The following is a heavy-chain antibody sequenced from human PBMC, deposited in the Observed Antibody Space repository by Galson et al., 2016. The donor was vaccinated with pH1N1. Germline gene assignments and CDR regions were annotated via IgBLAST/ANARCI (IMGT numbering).Heavy chain of an antibody. J-gene: IGHJ4*02. D-gene: IGHD6-19*01. CDR2: ISRSGSTI. CDR3: ARPAEQQWLVILPFGY. V-gene: IGHV3-48*03. Sequence: SLRISCAASGFTFVNAWMNWVRQAPGKGLEWVSHISRSGSTIHYADSVKGRFTVSRDNAKNSLYLQMNSLRAEDPAVYYCARPAEQQWLVILPFGYWGQGILVTVSS. CDR1: GFTFVNAW.